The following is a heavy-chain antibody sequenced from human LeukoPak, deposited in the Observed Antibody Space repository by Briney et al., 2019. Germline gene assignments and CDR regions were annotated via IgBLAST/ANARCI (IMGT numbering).Heavy chain of an antibody. CDR1: GGSFSGYY. V-gene: IGHV4-34*01. D-gene: IGHD6-13*01. Sequence: SETLSLTCAVFGGSFSGYYWNWIRQPPGKGLEWIGQINPSRNTNYNPSLKSRVTISVDTSKNQFSLKLSSVTAADTAVYYCARGHSSSWYSFDYWGQGTLVTVSS. CDR2: INPSRNT. CDR3: ARGHSSSWYSFDY. J-gene: IGHJ4*02.